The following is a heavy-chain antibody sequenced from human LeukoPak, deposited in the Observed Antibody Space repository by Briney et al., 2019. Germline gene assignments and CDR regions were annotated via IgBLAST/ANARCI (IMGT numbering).Heavy chain of an antibody. CDR1: GFTFDDYG. CDR3: ARDPYIAAAGTADAFDI. J-gene: IGHJ3*02. Sequence: GGSLRLSCAASGFTFDDYGMSWVRQAPGKGLEWVANIKQDGSEKYYVDSVKGRFTISRDNAKNSLYLQMNSLRAEDTAVYYCARDPYIAAAGTADAFDIWGQGTMVTVSS. V-gene: IGHV3-7*01. D-gene: IGHD6-13*01. CDR2: IKQDGSEK.